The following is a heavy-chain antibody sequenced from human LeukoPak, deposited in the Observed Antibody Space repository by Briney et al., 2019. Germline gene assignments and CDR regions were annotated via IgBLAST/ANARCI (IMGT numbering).Heavy chain of an antibody. D-gene: IGHD3-10*01. CDR3: ARNSRRLWFGELLPYYFDY. J-gene: IGHJ4*02. CDR2: IYYSGST. CDR1: GGSISSYY. V-gene: IGHV4-59*01. Sequence: PSETLSLTCTVPGGSISSYYWSWIRQPPGKGLEWIGYIYYSGSTNYNPSLKSRVTMSVDTSKNQFSLKLSSVTAADTAVYYCARNSRRLWFGELLPYYFDYWGQGTLVTVSS.